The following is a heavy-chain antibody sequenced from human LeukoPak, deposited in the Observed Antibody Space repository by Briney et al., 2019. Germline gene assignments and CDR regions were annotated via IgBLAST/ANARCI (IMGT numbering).Heavy chain of an antibody. CDR2: INPNSGGT. D-gene: IGHD3-3*01. Sequence: ASVNVSFKASGYTFTGYYMHWVRQAPGQGLEWMGWINPNSGGTNYAQKFQGRVTMTRDTSISTAYMELSRLRSDDTAVYYCARLSLWSGYYSFDPWGEGTLVTVSS. CDR3: ARLSLWSGYYSFDP. V-gene: IGHV1-2*02. CDR1: GYTFTGYY. J-gene: IGHJ5*02.